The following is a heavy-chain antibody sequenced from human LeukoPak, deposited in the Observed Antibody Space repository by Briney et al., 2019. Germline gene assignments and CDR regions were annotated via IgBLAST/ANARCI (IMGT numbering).Heavy chain of an antibody. D-gene: IGHD3-3*02. V-gene: IGHV3-30*04. CDR2: VSYDGARK. CDR1: GFTLSDFA. Sequence: PGRSLRLSCVASGFTLSDFALHWVSRAPGRGLEWVAAVSYDGARKYYADSVKGRFTISRDDSRNTVYLQMNSVRIEDTAEYYCARGGGVADYYPFIGQIFDLWGRGSLVIVSS. CDR3: ARGGGVADYYPFIGQIFDL. J-gene: IGHJ2*01.